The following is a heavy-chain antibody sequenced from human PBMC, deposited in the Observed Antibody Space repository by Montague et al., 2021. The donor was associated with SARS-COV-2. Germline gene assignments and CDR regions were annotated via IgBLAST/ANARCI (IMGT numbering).Heavy chain of an antibody. Sequence: SETLSLTCTVSGGSISSSSYYWGWIRQPPGKGLEWIGSIYYSGSTYYNPSLKSRVTISVDTSKNQFSLKLSSVTAADTAVYYCARARYYGAGASLGMDVWGQGTTVTVSS. CDR1: GGSISSSSYY. J-gene: IGHJ6*02. CDR3: ARARYYGAGASLGMDV. V-gene: IGHV4-39*07. CDR2: IYYSGST. D-gene: IGHD3-10*01.